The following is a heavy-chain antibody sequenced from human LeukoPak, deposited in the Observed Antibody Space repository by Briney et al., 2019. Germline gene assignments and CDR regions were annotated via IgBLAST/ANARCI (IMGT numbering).Heavy chain of an antibody. D-gene: IGHD2-2*01. V-gene: IGHV1-46*01. CDR2: INPSGGST. CDR1: GYTFTSYY. CDR3: ARPLGYCSSTSCYPVD. J-gene: IGHJ4*02. Sequence: ASVKVSCKASGYTFTSYYMHWVRQAPGQGLEWMGIINPSGGSTSYAQKFQGRVTMTRDTSTSTVYMELSSLRSEDTAVHYCARPLGYCSSTSCYPVDWGQGTLVTVSS.